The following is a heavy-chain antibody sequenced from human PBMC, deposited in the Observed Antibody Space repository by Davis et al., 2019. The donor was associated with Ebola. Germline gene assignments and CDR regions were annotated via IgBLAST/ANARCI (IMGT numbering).Heavy chain of an antibody. CDR2: INSDGSST. V-gene: IGHV3-74*01. Sequence: GESLKISCAASGFTFSSYSMNWVRQAPGKGLVWVSRINSDGSSTSYADSVKGRFTISRDNAKNSLYVQMNSLRAEDTAVYYCASSYGMDVWGKGTTVTVSS. CDR3: ASSYGMDV. J-gene: IGHJ6*04. CDR1: GFTFSSYS.